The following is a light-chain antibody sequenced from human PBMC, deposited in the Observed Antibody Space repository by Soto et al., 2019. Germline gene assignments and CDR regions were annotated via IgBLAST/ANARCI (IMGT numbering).Light chain of an antibody. CDR3: QQYKNWPDMYT. Sequence: EMVMTQSPATLSVSPGERVILSCRASRSVGTTLAWYQQKPGQAPRLLIYGASTRSTGIPARFSGSGSGTDFALTISSRQSEDFAVYYCQQYKNWPDMYTFGQGTKLEIK. J-gene: IGKJ2*01. CDR2: GAS. V-gene: IGKV3-15*01. CDR1: RSVGTT.